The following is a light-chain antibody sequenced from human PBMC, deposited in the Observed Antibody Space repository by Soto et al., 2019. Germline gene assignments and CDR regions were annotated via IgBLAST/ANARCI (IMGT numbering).Light chain of an antibody. CDR1: DSDIGGYNY. J-gene: IGLJ2*01. CDR3: TSYTSSSTVV. V-gene: IGLV2-14*03. CDR2: DVS. Sequence: QSVLTQPASVSGSPGQSITISCTGTDSDIGGYNYVSWYQHHPGKAPRLMICDVSYRPSGVSNRFSGSKTGNTASLTISGLQAEDEADYYCTSYTSSSTVVFGGGTKVTVL.